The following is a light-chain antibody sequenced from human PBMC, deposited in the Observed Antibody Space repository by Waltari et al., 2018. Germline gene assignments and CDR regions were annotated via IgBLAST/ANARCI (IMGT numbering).Light chain of an antibody. CDR3: QQYNSYSQSWT. CDR2: KAS. Sequence: DIQMTQSPSTLSASVGDRVTITCRASQSINNWLAWYQQRPGKAPKLLIYKASSLEGGVPSRFSGSGSGTEFTLTISSLQPDDFATYYCQQYNSYSQSWTFGQGTKVEIK. J-gene: IGKJ1*01. CDR1: QSINNW. V-gene: IGKV1-5*03.